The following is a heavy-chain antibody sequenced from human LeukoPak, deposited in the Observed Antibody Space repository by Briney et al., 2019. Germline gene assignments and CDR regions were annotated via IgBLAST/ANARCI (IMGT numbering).Heavy chain of an antibody. CDR1: GCTFSKYW. D-gene: IGHD3-22*01. CDR3: SRDANYYDSSRHYFDAFDI. Sequence: GGSLRLFCVASGCTFSKYWMTWVRQAPGKGLEWVANIRGDGSVKYLLDSVKGRFTISRDNVKNSLSLEMNNLRAEDTAVYYCSRDANYYDSSRHYFDAFDIWGQGTMVTVSS. J-gene: IGHJ3*02. V-gene: IGHV3-7*01. CDR2: IRGDGSVK.